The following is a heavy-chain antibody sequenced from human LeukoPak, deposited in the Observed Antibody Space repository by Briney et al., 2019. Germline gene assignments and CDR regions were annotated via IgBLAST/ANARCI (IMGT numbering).Heavy chain of an antibody. CDR1: GFTFSSYW. J-gene: IGHJ6*02. V-gene: IGHV3-7*01. D-gene: IGHD4-11*01. CDR2: IKQDGCEK. Sequence: GSLRLSCAASGFTFSSYWMSWVRQAPGKGLEWVANIKQDGCEKYYVDSVKGRFTISRDNAKNSLYPQMNSLRAEDTAVYYCAGVATVNPSAYYGMDVWGQGTTVTVSS. CDR3: AGVATVNPSAYYGMDV.